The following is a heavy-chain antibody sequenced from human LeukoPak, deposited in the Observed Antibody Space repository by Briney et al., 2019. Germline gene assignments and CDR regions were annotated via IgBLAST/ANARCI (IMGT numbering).Heavy chain of an antibody. D-gene: IGHD2-2*03. CDR1: GFTFSSYA. J-gene: IGHJ3*02. CDR2: ISYDGSNK. CDR3: ARNPDGYCSSTSCNDAFDI. Sequence: PGRSLRLSCAASGFTFSSYAMHWVRQAPGKGLEWVAVISYDGSNKYYADSVKGRFTISRDNSKNTLYLQMISLRAEDTAVYYCARNPDGYCSSTSCNDAFDIWGQGTMVTVSS. V-gene: IGHV3-30*04.